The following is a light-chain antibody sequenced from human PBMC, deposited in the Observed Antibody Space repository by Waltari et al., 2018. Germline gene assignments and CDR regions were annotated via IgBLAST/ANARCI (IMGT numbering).Light chain of an antibody. V-gene: IGKV1-17*01. CDR1: QDITNE. J-gene: IGKJ1*01. CDR3: LQHNNYPRT. CDR2: AAS. Sequence: DIQMTQSPSSLSASVGDRGTITCRASQDITNELVWFQQRPGKAPKRLIYAASSLQSGVPSRFSGSGFGTEFTLTISSLQPEDFATYYCLQHNNYPRTFGQGTKVEIK.